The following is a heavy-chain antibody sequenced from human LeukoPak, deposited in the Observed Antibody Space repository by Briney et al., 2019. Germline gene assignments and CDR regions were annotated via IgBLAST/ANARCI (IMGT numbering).Heavy chain of an antibody. CDR2: NSGST. V-gene: IGHV4-39*07. CDR3: ARYGIVGATKGFDY. CDR1: GGSISSYY. Sequence: SETLSLTCTVSGGSISSYYWSWIRQPPGKGLEWIGSNSGSTYYNPSLKSRVTISVDTSKNQFSLKLSSVTAADTAVYYCARYGIVGATKGFDYWGQGTLVTVSS. D-gene: IGHD1-26*01. J-gene: IGHJ4*02.